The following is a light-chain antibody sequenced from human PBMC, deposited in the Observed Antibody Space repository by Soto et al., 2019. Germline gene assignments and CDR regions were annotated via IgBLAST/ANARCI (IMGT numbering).Light chain of an antibody. CDR3: QQYNYSPNT. CDR2: DAS. J-gene: IGKJ1*01. Sequence: EIVLTQSPGTLSLSPGERATLSCRASQSVNSWYLAWYQQKPGQAPRLLIYDASSRATGIPDRFSGSGSGTDFTLTISRLEPEDFAVYYCQQYNYSPNTFGQGTKVEIK. V-gene: IGKV3-20*01. CDR1: QSVNSWY.